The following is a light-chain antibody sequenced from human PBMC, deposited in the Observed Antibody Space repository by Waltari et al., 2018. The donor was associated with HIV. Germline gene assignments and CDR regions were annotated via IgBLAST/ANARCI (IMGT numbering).Light chain of an antibody. CDR3: CSYAGITRV. Sequence: QSALTQPRSVSGSPGQSVTVSCPGTSSDVGVYDYVSWYQQHPGKAPKLMIYDVNKRPSGVPDRFSGSKSGNTASLTISGLQAEDEADYYCCSYAGITRVFGGGTKLTVL. V-gene: IGLV2-11*01. CDR2: DVN. CDR1: SSDVGVYDY. J-gene: IGLJ2*01.